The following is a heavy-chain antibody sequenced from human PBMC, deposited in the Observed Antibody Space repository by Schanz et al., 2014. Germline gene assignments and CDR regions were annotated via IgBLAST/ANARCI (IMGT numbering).Heavy chain of an antibody. CDR1: GGDIGNYY. Sequence: QVQLQESGPGLVKPSETLSLTCSVSGGDIGNYYWSWIRQPPGKGLEWIGYIHQSGGTNYNPSLKSRATILLATSKNHFPLRLTSLTAADTAVYYCAKFLYDDPSWGQGTLVTVSS. J-gene: IGHJ5*02. CDR2: IHQSGGT. D-gene: IGHD3-3*01. V-gene: IGHV4-59*08. CDR3: AKFLYDDPS.